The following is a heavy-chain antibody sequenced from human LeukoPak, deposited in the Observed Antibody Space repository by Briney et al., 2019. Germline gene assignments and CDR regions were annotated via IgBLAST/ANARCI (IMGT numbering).Heavy chain of an antibody. CDR3: ARVGYSSVWTPFAMDV. CDR1: GDSLSSKNGA. CDR2: TYYRSKWYN. Sequence: SQTLSLTCAISGDSLSSKNGAWNWIRQSPSRGLEWLGRTYYRSKWYNDYAVSVQGRITINPDTSKKQFSLQLNSVTPEDTAVYYCARVGYSSVWTPFAMDVWGQGTTVTVSS. V-gene: IGHV6-1*01. D-gene: IGHD6-19*01. J-gene: IGHJ6*02.